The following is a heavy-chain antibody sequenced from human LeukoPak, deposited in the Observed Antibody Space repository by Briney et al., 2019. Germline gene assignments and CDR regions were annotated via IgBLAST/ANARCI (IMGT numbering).Heavy chain of an antibody. V-gene: IGHV3-48*03. CDR3: AREIGLRIDF. D-gene: IGHD5/OR15-5a*01. CDR1: EFTFSSYE. CDR2: ISSSGNSI. Sequence: GSLRLSCAASEFTFSSYEMTWVRQAPGKGLEWVSYISSSGNSIYYADSVKGRFTITRDNAKNSLYLQMNNLRAEDTAVYFCAREIGLRIDFWGQGTLVTVSS. J-gene: IGHJ4*02.